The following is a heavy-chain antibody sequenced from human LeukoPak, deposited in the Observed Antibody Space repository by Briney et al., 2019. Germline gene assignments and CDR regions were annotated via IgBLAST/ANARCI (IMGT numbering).Heavy chain of an antibody. J-gene: IGHJ5*02. D-gene: IGHD3-3*01. V-gene: IGHV1-8*03. CDR1: GYTFTIYD. CDR2: MNPNSGNT. Sequence: ASVKVSFKASGYTFTIYDINWVRQATGQGGEWMGWMNPNSGNTGYSQKFQGRVTITRNTSISTAYMELSSLRSEDTAVYYCARALREWLLSYWFDPWGQGTLVTVSS. CDR3: ARALREWLLSYWFDP.